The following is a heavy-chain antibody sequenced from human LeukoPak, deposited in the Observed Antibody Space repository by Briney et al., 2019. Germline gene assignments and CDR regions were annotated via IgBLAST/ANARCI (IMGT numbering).Heavy chain of an antibody. V-gene: IGHV3-48*04. Sequence: GGSLRLSCAASEFTFSSYSMNWVRQAPGKGLEWVSYISSSSSTIYYADSVKGRFTISRDNAKNSLYLQMNSLRAEDTAVYYCARTSPNLLVWWPEFDYWGQGTLVTVSS. D-gene: IGHD1-26*01. CDR3: ARTSPNLLVWWPEFDY. CDR1: EFTFSSYS. J-gene: IGHJ4*02. CDR2: ISSSSSTI.